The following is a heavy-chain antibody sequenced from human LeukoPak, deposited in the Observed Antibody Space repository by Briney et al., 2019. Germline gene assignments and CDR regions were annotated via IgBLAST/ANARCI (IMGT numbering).Heavy chain of an antibody. CDR3: ARWNNDVLTGYYDSFDY. J-gene: IGHJ4*02. V-gene: IGHV4-61*02. CDR1: GGSISSGPYY. D-gene: IGHD3-9*01. CDR2: IYPSGAT. Sequence: SETLSLTCSVSGGSISSGPYYWGWIRQPAGKGLEWIGRIYPSGATNYNPPPKSRVTISIDTSVNQFSLKLNSVTAADTAVYFCARWNNDVLTGYYDSFDYWGQGILVTVSS.